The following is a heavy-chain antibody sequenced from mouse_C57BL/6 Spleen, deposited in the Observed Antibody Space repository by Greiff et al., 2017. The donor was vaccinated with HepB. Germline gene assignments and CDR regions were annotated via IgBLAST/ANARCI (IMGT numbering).Heavy chain of an antibody. Sequence: DVQLQESGPGLVKPSQSLSLTCSVTGYSITSGYYWNWIRQFPGNKLEWMGYISYDGSNNYNPSLKNRISITRDTSKNQFFLKLNSVTTEDTATYYCAREGPAYYFDYWGQGTTLTVSS. CDR3: AREGPAYYFDY. CDR2: ISYDGSN. CDR1: GYSITSGYY. V-gene: IGHV3-6*01. J-gene: IGHJ2*01.